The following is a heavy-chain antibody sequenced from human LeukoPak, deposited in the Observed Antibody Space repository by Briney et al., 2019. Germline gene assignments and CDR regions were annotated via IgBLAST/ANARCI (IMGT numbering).Heavy chain of an antibody. Sequence: GGSLRLSCAASGFTFSSYTMNWVRQAPGKGLEWVSSVSSSSSYIYYADSVKGRFTISRDNAKNSLYLQMNSLRAEDTAVYYCARDTYYYDSSGYYPAFDYWGQGTLVTVSS. D-gene: IGHD3-22*01. CDR3: ARDTYYYDSSGYYPAFDY. J-gene: IGHJ4*02. CDR1: GFTFSSYT. CDR2: VSSSSSYI. V-gene: IGHV3-21*01.